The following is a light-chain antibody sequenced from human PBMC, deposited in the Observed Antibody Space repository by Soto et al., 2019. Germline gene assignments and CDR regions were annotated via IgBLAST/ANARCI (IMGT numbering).Light chain of an antibody. J-gene: IGLJ1*01. CDR2: DVT. CDR3: SSYTSSRPYV. V-gene: IGLV2-14*01. CDR1: SSDIGAYNY. Sequence: QSALTQPASVSGSPGQSITISCTGNSSDIGAYNYVSWYQQHPGKAPKLMIYDVTKRPSGVSDRFSGSKSGNTASLTISGLQTEDEADYYCSSYTSSRPYVFGTGTKLTVL.